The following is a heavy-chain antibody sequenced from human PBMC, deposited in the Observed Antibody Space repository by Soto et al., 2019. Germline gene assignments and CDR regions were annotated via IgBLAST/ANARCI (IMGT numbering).Heavy chain of an antibody. J-gene: IGHJ5*02. V-gene: IGHV4-61*01. Sequence: PSETLSPPRPVSCGSVSSGCFFWGWVRPPPGKGLEWIGYIYYSGSTNYNPSLKSRVTISVDTSKNQFSLKLSSVTAADTAVYYCARDMSSSWYNWFDPWGQGTLVTVSS. D-gene: IGHD6-13*01. CDR1: CGSVSSGCFF. CDR3: ARDMSSSWYNWFDP. CDR2: IYYSGST.